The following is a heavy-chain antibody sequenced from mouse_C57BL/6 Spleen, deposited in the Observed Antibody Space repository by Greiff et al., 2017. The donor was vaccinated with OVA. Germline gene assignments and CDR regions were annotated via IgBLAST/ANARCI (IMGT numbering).Heavy chain of an antibody. CDR1: GYTFTSYW. D-gene: IGHD1-1*01. CDR3: ARNHYYGSSYGDWYFDV. J-gene: IGHJ1*03. CDR2: IDPNSGGT. Sequence: QVQLQQPGAELVKPGASVTLSCKASGYTFTSYWMHWVKQRPGRGLEWIGRIDPNSGGTKYNEKFKSKATLTVDKPSSTAYMQLSSLTSEDSAVYYCARNHYYGSSYGDWYFDVWGTGTTVTVSS. V-gene: IGHV1-72*01.